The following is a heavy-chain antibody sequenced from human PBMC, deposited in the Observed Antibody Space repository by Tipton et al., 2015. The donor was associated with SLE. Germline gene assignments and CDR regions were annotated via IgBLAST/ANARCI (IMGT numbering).Heavy chain of an antibody. D-gene: IGHD3-10*01. J-gene: IGHJ6*03. CDR3: ARHLTYSVPTIGSGHFYMDV. Sequence: QSGAEVKKSGESLKISCKGSGYNFPNFWIGWVRQMPGKGLEWMGITYPADSKTRYSPSFQGHVTISAEKSTSTAYLQWSSLKASDSAMYYCARHLTYSVPTIGSGHFYMDVWGKGTTVTISS. V-gene: IGHV5-51*01. CDR1: GYNFPNFW. CDR2: TYPADSKT.